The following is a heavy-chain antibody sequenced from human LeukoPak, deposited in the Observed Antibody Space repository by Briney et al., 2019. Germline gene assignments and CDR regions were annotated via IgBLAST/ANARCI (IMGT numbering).Heavy chain of an antibody. V-gene: IGHV3-21*01. CDR2: ISSSSSYI. D-gene: IGHD6-13*01. CDR3: ARDGAAAGTT. J-gene: IGHJ4*02. CDR1: GFTFSSYS. Sequence: GGSLRLSCAASGFTFSSYSMNWVRQAPGKGLEWVSSISSSSSYIYYADSVKGRFTISRDNAKNSLCLQMNSLRAEDTAVYYCARDGAAAGTTWGQGTLVTVSS.